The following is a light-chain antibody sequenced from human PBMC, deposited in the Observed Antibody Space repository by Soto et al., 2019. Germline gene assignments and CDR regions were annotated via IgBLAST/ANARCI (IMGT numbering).Light chain of an antibody. V-gene: IGKV1-9*01. CDR1: QGISSD. CDR3: QQLNIYPIT. J-gene: IGKJ5*01. Sequence: DIQLTQSPSFLSASVGDRVTITCRASQGISSDLAWYQQKPGKAPNLLIYGASNLQTGVPSRFSGSGSGTEFTLTIRSLQPEDFATYYCQQLNIYPITFGQGTRLEIK. CDR2: GAS.